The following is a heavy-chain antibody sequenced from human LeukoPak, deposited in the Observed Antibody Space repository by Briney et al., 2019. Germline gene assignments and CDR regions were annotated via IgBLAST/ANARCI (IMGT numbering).Heavy chain of an antibody. V-gene: IGHV4-39*01. Sequence: PSETLSLTCTVSGGSISSSSYYWGWIRQPPGKGLEWIGSIYYSGSTYYNPSLKSRVTISVDTSKNQFSLKLSSVTAADTAVYYCASPIAVAGTGFDYWGQGSLVTASS. CDR3: ASPIAVAGTGFDY. CDR1: GGSISSSSYY. D-gene: IGHD6-19*01. CDR2: IYYSGST. J-gene: IGHJ4*02.